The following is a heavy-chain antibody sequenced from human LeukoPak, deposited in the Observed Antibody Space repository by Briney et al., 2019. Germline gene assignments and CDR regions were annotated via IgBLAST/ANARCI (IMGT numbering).Heavy chain of an antibody. J-gene: IGHJ4*02. CDR2: INQDGSEQ. CDR1: GFTLSNSW. D-gene: IGHD3-10*01. V-gene: IGHV3-7*03. CDR3: ETNMNSGGYHNY. Sequence: PGGALRLSCTASGFTLSNSWMSWVRQAPGKGLEWVANINQDGSEQHYVDSVKGRFTISRDNAKNSLYLQMNSLRAEDTAVYYCETNMNSGGYHNYWGQGTLVTVSS.